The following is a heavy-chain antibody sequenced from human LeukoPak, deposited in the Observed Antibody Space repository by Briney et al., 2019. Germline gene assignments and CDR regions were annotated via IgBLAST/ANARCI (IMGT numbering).Heavy chain of an antibody. CDR3: ARGPPSGCSSTSCYLNY. D-gene: IGHD2-2*01. CDR1: GFTFSSYE. CDR2: ISSSSSYI. V-gene: IGHV3-21*05. J-gene: IGHJ4*02. Sequence: PGGSLRLSCAASGFTFSSYEMNWVRQAPGKGLEWVSYISSSSSYIYYADSVKGRFTISRDNAKNSLYLQMNSLRAEDTAVYYCARGPPSGCSSTSCYLNYWGQGTLVTVSS.